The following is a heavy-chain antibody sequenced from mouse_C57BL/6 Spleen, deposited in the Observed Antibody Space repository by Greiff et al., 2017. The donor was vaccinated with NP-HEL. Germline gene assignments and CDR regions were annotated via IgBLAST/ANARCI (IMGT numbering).Heavy chain of an antibody. J-gene: IGHJ2*01. CDR2: ISGGGGNT. CDR1: GFTFSSYT. D-gene: IGHD1-1*01. Sequence: DVKLVESGGGLVKPGGSLKLSCAASGFTFSSYTMSWVRQTPEKRLEWVATISGGGGNTYYPDSVKGRFTISRDNAKNTLYLQMSSLRSEDTALYYCARQNYYGRYFDYWGQGTTLTVSS. V-gene: IGHV5-9*01. CDR3: ARQNYYGRYFDY.